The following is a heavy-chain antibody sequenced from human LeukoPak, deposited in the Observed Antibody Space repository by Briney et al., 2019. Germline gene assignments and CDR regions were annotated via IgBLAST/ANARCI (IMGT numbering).Heavy chain of an antibody. Sequence: GGSLRLSCAASGFTFSSYSMSWVRQAPGKGLEWVSYISSSSSTIYYADSVKGRFTISRDNAKNLLFLQMNSLRAEDTAVYYCARMNYVSTGWGAPFDNWGQGTLVTVSS. J-gene: IGHJ4*02. CDR2: ISSSSSTI. V-gene: IGHV3-48*04. CDR3: ARMNYVSTGWGAPFDN. CDR1: GFTFSSYS. D-gene: IGHD1-7*01.